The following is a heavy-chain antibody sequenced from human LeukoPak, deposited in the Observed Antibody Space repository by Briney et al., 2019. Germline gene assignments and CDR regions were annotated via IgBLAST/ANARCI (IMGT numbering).Heavy chain of an antibody. V-gene: IGHV4-59*01. Sequence: SETLSLTCTVSGGSISGYYWSWIRQPPGKGLEWIGYIYYSGSTNYNPSLKSRVTISVDTSKNQFSLKLSSVTAADTAVYYCAREIQPVGATSAFDIWGQGTMVTVSS. CDR2: IYYSGST. CDR1: GGSISGYY. J-gene: IGHJ3*02. CDR3: AREIQPVGATSAFDI. D-gene: IGHD1-26*01.